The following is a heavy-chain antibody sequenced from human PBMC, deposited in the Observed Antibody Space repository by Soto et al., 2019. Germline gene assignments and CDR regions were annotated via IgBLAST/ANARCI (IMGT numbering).Heavy chain of an antibody. J-gene: IGHJ5*02. Sequence: PSETLSLTCAVSGGSISSGGYSWSWIRQPPXKGLEWIGYIYHSGSTYYNPSLKSRVTISVDRSKNQFSLKLSSVTAADTAVYYCARGGCGGDCYNNGFDPWGQGTLVTVSS. CDR2: IYHSGST. CDR3: ARGGCGGDCYNNGFDP. V-gene: IGHV4-30-2*01. CDR1: GGSISSGGYS. D-gene: IGHD2-21*02.